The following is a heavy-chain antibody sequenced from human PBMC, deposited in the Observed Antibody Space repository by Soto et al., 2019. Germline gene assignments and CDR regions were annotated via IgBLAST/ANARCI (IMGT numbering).Heavy chain of an antibody. D-gene: IGHD6-13*01. CDR3: AKVGYSSSSFGMDV. CDR2: ISDSAGST. J-gene: IGHJ6*01. Sequence: EVQLLESGGGLVQPGGSLRLSCAASGFTFSSYAISWVRQAPGKGLEWVSAISDSAGSTYYPDSVKGRFTIYRDNSKNTLYLQMNSLRAEDKAVYYFAKVGYSSSSFGMDVWGQGTTVTVSS. CDR1: GFTFSSYA. V-gene: IGHV3-23*01.